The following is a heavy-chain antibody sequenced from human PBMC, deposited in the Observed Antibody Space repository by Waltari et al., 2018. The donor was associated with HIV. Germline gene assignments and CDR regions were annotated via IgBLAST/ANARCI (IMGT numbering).Heavy chain of an antibody. Sequence: QVQLVESGGGVVQPGRSLRLACAASGFTVNPYAMHWVRQAPGKGLEWVAVISWDGSNKHYADSVKGRCTISRDNSRNSLYLQMSSLRAEDTAVYYCGREGDYYDSSPFDYWGQGTLVTVSS. CDR2: ISWDGSNK. CDR1: GFTVNPYA. CDR3: GREGDYYDSSPFDY. J-gene: IGHJ4*02. V-gene: IGHV3-30-3*01. D-gene: IGHD3-22*01.